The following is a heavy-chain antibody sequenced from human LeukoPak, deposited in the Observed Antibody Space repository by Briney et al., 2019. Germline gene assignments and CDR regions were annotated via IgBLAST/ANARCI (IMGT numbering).Heavy chain of an antibody. V-gene: IGHV3-33*01. CDR1: GFTFSSYG. Sequence: GRSLRLSCAVSGFTFSSYGMHWVRQAPGKGMEWVAVIWYDGSNKYYADSVKGRFTISRDNSKTTLYLPMNSLRAEDTAVYYCAASPPDIAYQYSSGWYFDYWGQGTLVTVSS. D-gene: IGHD6-19*01. J-gene: IGHJ4*02. CDR3: AASPPDIAYQYSSGWYFDY. CDR2: IWYDGSNK.